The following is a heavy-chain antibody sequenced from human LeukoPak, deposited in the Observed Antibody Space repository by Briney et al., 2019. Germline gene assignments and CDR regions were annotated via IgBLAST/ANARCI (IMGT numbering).Heavy chain of an antibody. CDR3: ARDHDFWSGLVDY. V-gene: IGHV3-74*01. Sequence: PGGSLRLSCAASGFTFSSYWMHWVRQAPGKGLVWVSRINSDGSSTSYADSVKGRFTISRDNAKNTLYLQMNSLRAEDTTVYYCARDHDFWSGLVDYWGQGTLVTVSS. CDR1: GFTFSSYW. J-gene: IGHJ4*02. D-gene: IGHD3-3*01. CDR2: INSDGSST.